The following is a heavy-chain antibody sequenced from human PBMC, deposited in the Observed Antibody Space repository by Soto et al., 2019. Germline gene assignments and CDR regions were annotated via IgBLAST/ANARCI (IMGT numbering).Heavy chain of an antibody. CDR1: GFTFSSYG. CDR3: AKGGGYCSGGSCYSYDAFDI. V-gene: IGHV3-30*18. Sequence: QVQLVESGGGVVQPGRSLRLSCAASGFTFSSYGMHWVRQAPGKGLEWVAVISYDGSNKYYADSVKGRFTISRDNSKNTLYLQMNSLRAEDTAVYYCAKGGGYCSGGSCYSYDAFDIWGQGTMVTVSS. J-gene: IGHJ3*02. D-gene: IGHD2-15*01. CDR2: ISYDGSNK.